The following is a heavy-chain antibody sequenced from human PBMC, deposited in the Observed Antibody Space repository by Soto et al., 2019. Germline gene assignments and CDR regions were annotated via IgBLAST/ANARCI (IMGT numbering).Heavy chain of an antibody. J-gene: IGHJ5*02. D-gene: IGHD2-2*01. Sequence: SETLSLTCAVYGGSFSGYYWSWIRQPPGKGLEWIGEINHSGSTNYNPSLKSRVTISVDTSKNQFSLKLSSVTAADTAVYYCARTLTYCSSSSCLGWFDPWGQGTLVTVSS. CDR2: INHSGST. V-gene: IGHV4-34*01. CDR1: GGSFSGYY. CDR3: ARTLTYCSSSSCLGWFDP.